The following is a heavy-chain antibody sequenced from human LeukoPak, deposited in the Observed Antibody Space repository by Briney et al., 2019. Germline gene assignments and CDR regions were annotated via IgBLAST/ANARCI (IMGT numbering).Heavy chain of an antibody. CDR3: ARPYLPLGYCSGGSCYNEYYFDY. CDR2: IFHSGST. J-gene: IGHJ4*02. CDR1: GYSLTSGYY. D-gene: IGHD2-15*01. V-gene: IGHV4-38-2*02. Sequence: SETLSLTCTVSGYSLTSGYYWGWIRQPPGKGLEWIASIFHSGSTFYNPSVKSRVTMSVDTSKNQFSLKLSSVTAADTAVYYCARPYLPLGYCSGGSCYNEYYFDYWGQGTLVTVSS.